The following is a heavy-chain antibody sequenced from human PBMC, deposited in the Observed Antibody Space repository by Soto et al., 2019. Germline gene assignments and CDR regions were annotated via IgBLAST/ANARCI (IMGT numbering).Heavy chain of an antibody. Sequence: QVQLVESGGGLVKPGGSLRLSCAASGFTFSDYYMSWIRQAPGKGLEWVSYISSSSSYTNYADSVKGRFTISRDNAKNSLYLQMNRLRAEDTAVYYCARDVGDGLPRVSDYWGQGTLVTVSS. V-gene: IGHV3-11*05. J-gene: IGHJ4*02. CDR3: ARDVGDGLPRVSDY. D-gene: IGHD2-21*02. CDR2: ISSSSSYT. CDR1: GFTFSDYY.